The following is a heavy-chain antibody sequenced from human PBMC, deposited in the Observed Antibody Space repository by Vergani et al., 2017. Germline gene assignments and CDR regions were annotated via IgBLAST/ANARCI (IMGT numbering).Heavy chain of an antibody. D-gene: IGHD6-19*01. CDR3: AREPAGYYYNYYYMDV. J-gene: IGHJ6*03. V-gene: IGHV4-34*01. CDR1: GGSFSGYY. CDR2: INHSGST. Sequence: QVQLQQWGAGLLKPSETLSLTCAVYGGSFSGYYWSWIRQPPGKGLEWIGEINHSGSTNYNPSLKSRVTISVDTSKNQFSLKLSSVTAADTAVYYCAREPAGYYYNYYYMDVWGKGTTVTVSS.